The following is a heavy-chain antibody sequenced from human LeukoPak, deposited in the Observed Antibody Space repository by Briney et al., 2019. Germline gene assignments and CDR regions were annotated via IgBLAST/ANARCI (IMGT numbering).Heavy chain of an antibody. CDR1: GGSISSGGHY. Sequence: SETLSLTCTVSGGSISSGGHYWSWIRQHPGQGLEWIGYIYYSGSTYYNPSLKSRVTISVDTSENQFSLNLSSVTAADTAVYYCARDSVSTGVVRAFDYGGQGTLVTVSS. D-gene: IGHD1-26*01. J-gene: IGHJ4*02. V-gene: IGHV4-31*03. CDR2: IYYSGST. CDR3: ARDSVSTGVVRAFDY.